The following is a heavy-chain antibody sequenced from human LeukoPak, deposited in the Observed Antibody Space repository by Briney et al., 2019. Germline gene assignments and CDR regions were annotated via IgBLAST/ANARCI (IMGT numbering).Heavy chain of an antibody. D-gene: IGHD3-10*01. V-gene: IGHV4-34*01. CDR2: INHSGST. CDR3: ARSNYGQSRSNWFDP. CDR1: GGSFSGYY. J-gene: IGHJ5*02. Sequence: KPSETLSLTCAVYGGSFSGYYWSWIRQPPGKGLEWIGEINHSGSTNYNPSLKSRVTISVDTSKNQFSLKLSSVTAADTAVYYCARSNYGQSRSNWFDPWGQGTLVTVSS.